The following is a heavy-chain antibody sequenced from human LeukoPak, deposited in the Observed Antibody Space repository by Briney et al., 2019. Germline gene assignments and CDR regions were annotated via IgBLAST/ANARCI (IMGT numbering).Heavy chain of an antibody. CDR3: ARQYYYDSRAFDI. V-gene: IGHV4-39*01. CDR2: IYYSGST. CDR1: GGSISSSSYY. J-gene: IGHJ3*02. D-gene: IGHD3-22*01. Sequence: SETLSLTCTVSGGSISSSSYYWGWIRQPPGKGLEWIGSIYYSGSTYYNPSLKSRVTIYVDTSKNQFSLKLSSVTAADTAVYYCARQYYYDSRAFDIWGQGTMVTVSS.